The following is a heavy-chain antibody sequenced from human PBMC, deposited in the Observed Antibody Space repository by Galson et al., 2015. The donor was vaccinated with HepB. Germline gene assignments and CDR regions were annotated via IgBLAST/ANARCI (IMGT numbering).Heavy chain of an antibody. Sequence: SVKVSCKASGYTLSDYYMHWVRQATGQGLEWMAWINTNSGDTNYAQKFQGRVTVTRDTSINTVYMEMSGLRSDDTAVYYCAKDGGAGYCGPTSCQYSFYMDVWGKGTTVTISS. V-gene: IGHV1-2*02. CDR1: GYTLSDYY. CDR2: INTNSGDT. D-gene: IGHD2-21*01. J-gene: IGHJ6*03. CDR3: AKDGGAGYCGPTSCQYSFYMDV.